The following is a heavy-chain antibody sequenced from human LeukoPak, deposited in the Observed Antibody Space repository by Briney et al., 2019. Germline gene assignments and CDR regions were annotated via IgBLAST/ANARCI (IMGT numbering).Heavy chain of an antibody. V-gene: IGHV3-7*03. CDR3: AKDGIVVVPAATDY. D-gene: IGHD2-2*01. CDR1: GFTFSNYW. CDR2: IKQDGTEK. J-gene: IGHJ4*02. Sequence: GGSLRLSCAASGFTFSNYWMTWVRQAPGKGLEWVANIKQDGTEKYYVDSVKGRFTISRDNSKNTLYLQMNSLRAEDTAVYYCAKDGIVVVPAATDYWGQGTLVTVSS.